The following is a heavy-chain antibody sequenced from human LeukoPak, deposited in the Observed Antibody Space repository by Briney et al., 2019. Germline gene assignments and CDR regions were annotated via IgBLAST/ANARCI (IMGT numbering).Heavy chain of an antibody. CDR2: IYYSGST. CDR3: ARARRMTPNWFDP. Sequence: SQTLSLTCTVSGGSISSGGYYWSWIRQHPGKGLEWIGYIYYSGSTYYNPSLKSRVTISVDTSKNQFSLKLSSVTAADTAVYYCARARRMTPNWFDPWGQGTLVTVSS. D-gene: IGHD2-15*01. V-gene: IGHV4-31*03. CDR1: GGSISSGGYY. J-gene: IGHJ5*02.